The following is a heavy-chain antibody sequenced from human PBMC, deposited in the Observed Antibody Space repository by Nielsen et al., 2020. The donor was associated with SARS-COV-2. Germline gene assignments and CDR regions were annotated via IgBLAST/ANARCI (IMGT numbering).Heavy chain of an antibody. CDR2: VYSGGSTT. V-gene: IGHV3-23*03. J-gene: IGHJ4*02. CDR3: AEAFGSGKSFFDS. D-gene: IGHD3-10*01. Sequence: GESLKISCAASGFTFSTYAMGWVRQAPGVGLECVSVVYSGGSTTYYAASVRGRFTISRDDSKNTLYLQMNSLRAEDTAVYYCAEAFGSGKSFFDSWGQGALVTVSS. CDR1: GFTFSTYA.